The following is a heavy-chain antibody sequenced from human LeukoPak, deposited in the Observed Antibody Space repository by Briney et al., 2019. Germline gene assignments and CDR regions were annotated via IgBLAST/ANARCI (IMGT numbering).Heavy chain of an antibody. CDR2: INHSGST. D-gene: IGHD3-22*01. J-gene: IGHJ4*02. Sequence: PSETLSLTCAVSGGSFSGYYWSWIRQPPGKGLEWIGEINHSGSTNYNPSLKSRVTISVDTSKNQFSLKLSSVTAADTAVYYCARTTYYYDSSGYGFGYWGQGTLVTVSS. V-gene: IGHV4-34*01. CDR3: ARTTYYYDSSGYGFGY. CDR1: GGSFSGYY.